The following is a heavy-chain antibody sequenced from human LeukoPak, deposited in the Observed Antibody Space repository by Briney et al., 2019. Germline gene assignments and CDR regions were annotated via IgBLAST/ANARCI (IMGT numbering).Heavy chain of an antibody. CDR2: ISSSSSYI. V-gene: IGHV3-21*01. D-gene: IGHD3-10*01. Sequence: GGSLRLSCAASGFTFRSYSMNWVRQAPGKGLEWVSSISSSSSYIYYADSVKGRFTISRDNAKNTLYLQMNSLRAEDTAVYFCGYGSGNYNDYWGQGTLVTVSS. CDR3: GYGSGNYNDY. J-gene: IGHJ4*02. CDR1: GFTFRSYS.